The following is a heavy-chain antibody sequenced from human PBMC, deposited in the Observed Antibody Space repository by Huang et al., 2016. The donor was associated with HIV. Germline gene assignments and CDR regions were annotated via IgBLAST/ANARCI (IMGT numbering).Heavy chain of an antibody. CDR1: GFTFSGWC. J-gene: IGHJ4*02. Sequence: EVQLVESGGGLVQPGGSLKLSCAASGFTFSGWCMRGVRQVSGKGLGWGGRIRSKANSYATAYAAAVKGRFTISRDDSKNTAYLQMNSLKTEDTAVYYCTRLTMIGDGDYWGQGTLVTVSS. V-gene: IGHV3-73*01. D-gene: IGHD3-22*01. CDR2: IRSKANSYAT. CDR3: TRLTMIGDGDY.